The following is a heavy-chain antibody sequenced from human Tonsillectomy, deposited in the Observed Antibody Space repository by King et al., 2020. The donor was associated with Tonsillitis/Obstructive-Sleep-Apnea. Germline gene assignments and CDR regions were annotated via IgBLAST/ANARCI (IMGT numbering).Heavy chain of an antibody. D-gene: IGHD1-1*01. V-gene: IGHV3-11*05. J-gene: IGHJ4*02. CDR1: GFTFSDYY. CDR2: ISNSSSYP. Sequence: VQLVESGGGLVKPGGSLRLSCAASGFTFSDYYMSGIRQAPGKGLEWISYISNSSSYPKYPDYVKGRFTNSRDHAKNSLYLQMNSLRAEDTAVYYCATVRGHWNDGVYWGQGTLVTVSS. CDR3: ATVRGHWNDGVY.